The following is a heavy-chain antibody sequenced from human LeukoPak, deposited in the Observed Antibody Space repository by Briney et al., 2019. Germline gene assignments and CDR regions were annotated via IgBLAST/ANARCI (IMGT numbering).Heavy chain of an antibody. CDR3: ARGNYHAMDV. Sequence: GGSLRLSCAASGVTFSNYWMHWVRQTPGGGLVCVSLIKGDGSSTTYADSVKGRFTISRDNAKNTVYLQMNSLRAEDTAVYYCARGNYHAMDVWGQGTTVTVSS. CDR2: IKGDGSST. CDR1: GVTFSNYW. J-gene: IGHJ6*02. V-gene: IGHV3-74*01.